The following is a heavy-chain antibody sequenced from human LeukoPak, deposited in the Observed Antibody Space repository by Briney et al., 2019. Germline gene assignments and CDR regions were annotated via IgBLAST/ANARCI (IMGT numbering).Heavy chain of an antibody. J-gene: IGHJ5*02. D-gene: IGHD3-10*01. CDR3: ARLMVRGVKWFDP. V-gene: IGHV4-4*07. CDR1: GGSISSYY. Sequence: SETLSLTCTVSGGSISSYYWSWIRQPAGKGLEWIGRIYTNGSTNYNPSLKSRVTTSVDASKNQFSLKLSSVTAADTAVYYCARLMVRGVKWFDPWGQGTLVTVSS. CDR2: IYTNGST.